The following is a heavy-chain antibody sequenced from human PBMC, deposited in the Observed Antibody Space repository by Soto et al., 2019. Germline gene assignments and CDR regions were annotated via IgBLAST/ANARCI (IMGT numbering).Heavy chain of an antibody. D-gene: IGHD5-12*01. CDR2: ISGSGGST. CDR3: AKDPASDRVATIIY. J-gene: IGHJ4*02. Sequence: GGSLRLSCAASGFTFSSYAMSWVRQAPGKGLEWVSAISGSGGSTYYADSVKGRFTISRDNSKNTLYLQMNSLRAEDTAVYYCAKDPASDRVATIIYWGQGTLVTVSS. CDR1: GFTFSSYA. V-gene: IGHV3-23*01.